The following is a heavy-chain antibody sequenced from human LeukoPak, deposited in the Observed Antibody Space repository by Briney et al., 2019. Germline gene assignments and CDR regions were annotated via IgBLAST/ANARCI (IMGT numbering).Heavy chain of an antibody. J-gene: IGHJ4*02. V-gene: IGHV4-34*01. Sequence: SETLSLTCAVSGGSVSSDYWSWIRQPPGKGLEWIGEINHSGNTNYNPSLKSRVTISIDTSKNQFSLRLASVTAADTAVYYCARTRGAVAGTGSPGPYFDYWGQGTLVTVSS. CDR2: INHSGNT. CDR1: GGSVSSDY. D-gene: IGHD6-19*01. CDR3: ARTRGAVAGTGSPGPYFDY.